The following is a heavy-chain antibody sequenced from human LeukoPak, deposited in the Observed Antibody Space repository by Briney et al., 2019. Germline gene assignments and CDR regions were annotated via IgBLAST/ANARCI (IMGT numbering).Heavy chain of an antibody. J-gene: IGHJ4*02. Sequence: SETLSLTCTVSGGSISSGNYYWGWIRQPPGKGLEWIGIIYYSGSTYYNPSLKSRVTISIDTSKNQFSLKLSSVTAADTAVYYCARDTSYYDSSGPSIDYWGQGTLVTVSS. CDR1: GGSISSGNYY. CDR3: ARDTSYYDSSGPSIDY. D-gene: IGHD3-22*01. CDR2: IYYSGST. V-gene: IGHV4-39*07.